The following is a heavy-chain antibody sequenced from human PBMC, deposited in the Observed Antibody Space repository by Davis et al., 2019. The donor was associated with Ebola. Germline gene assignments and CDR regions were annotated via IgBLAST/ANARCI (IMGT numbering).Heavy chain of an antibody. V-gene: IGHV3-21*04. J-gene: IGHJ4*02. CDR2: ISSSSSYI. D-gene: IGHD3-22*01. CDR1: GFTFSSYS. CDR3: ARGTYYYDSSGYFSFDY. Sequence: GGSLRLSCAASGFTFSSYSMNWVRQAPGKGLEWVSSISSSSSYIYYADSVKGRFTISRDNAKNSLYLQMNSLRAEDTAGYYCARGTYYYDSSGYFSFDYWGQGTLVTVSS.